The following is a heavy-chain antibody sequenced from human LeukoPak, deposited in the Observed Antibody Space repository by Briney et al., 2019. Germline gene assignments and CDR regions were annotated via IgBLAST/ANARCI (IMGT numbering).Heavy chain of an antibody. CDR3: ARIQAYGGNSEGNYFNY. D-gene: IGHD4-23*01. CDR1: GFSLSTSGMC. V-gene: IGHV2-70*01. Sequence: SGPALVKPTQTLTVTCTFSGFSLSTSGMCVSWIRQPPGKALEWLALLDWDDDKFYSTSLKTRVTISKDTSKNQVVLTMTNMDPVDTATYYCARIQAYGGNSEGNYFNYWGQGTLVTVSS. CDR2: LDWDDDK. J-gene: IGHJ4*02.